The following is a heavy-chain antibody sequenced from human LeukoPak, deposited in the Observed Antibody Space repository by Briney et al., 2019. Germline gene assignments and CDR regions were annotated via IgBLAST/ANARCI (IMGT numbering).Heavy chain of an antibody. CDR3: ARAGDDYGDYVPYYFDY. D-gene: IGHD4-17*01. Sequence: SETLSLTCTVSGGSISSYYWSWIRQPPGKGLEWIGYIYYSGGTNYNPSLKSRVTISVDTSKNQFSLKLSSVTAADTAVYYCARAGDDYGDYVPYYFDYWGQGTLVTVSP. CDR2: IYYSGGT. J-gene: IGHJ4*02. CDR1: GGSISSYY. V-gene: IGHV4-59*01.